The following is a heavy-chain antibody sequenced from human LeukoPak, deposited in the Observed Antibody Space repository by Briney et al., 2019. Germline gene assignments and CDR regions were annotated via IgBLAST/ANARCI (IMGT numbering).Heavy chain of an antibody. D-gene: IGHD2-2*01. Sequence: GSSVKVSCKASGGTFSSYAISWVRQAPGQGLEWMGRIIPILGIANYAQKFQGRVTITADKSTSTAYMELSNLRSEDTAVYYCARDLIVVVPAAMTMVRGNYYYGMDVWGQGTTVTVSS. J-gene: IGHJ6*02. CDR1: GGTFSSYA. CDR3: ARDLIVVVPAAMTMVRGNYYYGMDV. V-gene: IGHV1-69*04. CDR2: IIPILGIA.